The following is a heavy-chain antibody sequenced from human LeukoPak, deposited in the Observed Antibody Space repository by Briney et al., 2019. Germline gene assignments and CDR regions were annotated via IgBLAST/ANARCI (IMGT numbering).Heavy chain of an antibody. J-gene: IGHJ4*02. D-gene: IGHD6-13*01. V-gene: IGHV4-34*01. CDR1: GGSFSGYY. Sequence: KPSETLSLTCAVYGGSFSGYYWSWIRQPPGKGLEWIGEINHSGSTNYNPSLKSRVTISVDTSKNQFSLKLSSVTAADTAVYYCARGYSSSWYSLLRPHFDYWGQGTLVTVSS. CDR3: ARGYSSSWYSLLRPHFDY. CDR2: INHSGST.